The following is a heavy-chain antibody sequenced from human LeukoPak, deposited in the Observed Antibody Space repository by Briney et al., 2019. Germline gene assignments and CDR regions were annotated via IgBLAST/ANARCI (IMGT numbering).Heavy chain of an antibody. CDR3: ARDGGFFWSGSYYYCYYYMDV. D-gene: IGHD3-3*01. Sequence: TLSLTCTVSGASISSGSYYWSWIRQPAGKGLEWIGRIHTSGSTNYNPSLKSRVTISVDTSENQFSLKLSSVTAADTAVYYSARDGGFFWSGSYYYCYYYMDVWGKGTTVTVSS. V-gene: IGHV4-61*02. CDR2: IHTSGST. CDR1: GASISSGSYY. J-gene: IGHJ6*03.